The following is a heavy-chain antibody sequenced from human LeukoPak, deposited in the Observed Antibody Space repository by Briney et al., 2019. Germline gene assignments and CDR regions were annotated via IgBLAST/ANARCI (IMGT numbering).Heavy chain of an antibody. D-gene: IGHD3-22*01. CDR3: AREGIYDSSGYYYFDY. Sequence: SGTLSLTCAVSGGSISSSNWWSWVRQPPGKGREWIGEIYHSGSTNYNPSLKSRVTISVDKSKNQFSLKLSSVTAADTAVYYCAREGIYDSSGYYYFDYWGQGTLVTVSS. CDR1: GGSISSSNW. CDR2: IYHSGST. V-gene: IGHV4-4*02. J-gene: IGHJ4*02.